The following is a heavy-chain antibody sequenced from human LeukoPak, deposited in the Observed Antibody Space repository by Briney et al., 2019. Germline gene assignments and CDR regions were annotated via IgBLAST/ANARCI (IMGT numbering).Heavy chain of an antibody. CDR1: GYTFTSYG. Sequence: ASVKVSCKASGYTFTSYGISWVRQAPGQWLELMGWISAYNGNTNYAQKLQGRVTMTTDTSTSTAYMELRSLRSDDTAVYYCARGKQSFGGVIVRDFDYWGQGTLVTVSS. CDR2: ISAYNGNT. D-gene: IGHD3-16*02. CDR3: ARGKQSFGGVIVRDFDY. J-gene: IGHJ4*02. V-gene: IGHV1-18*01.